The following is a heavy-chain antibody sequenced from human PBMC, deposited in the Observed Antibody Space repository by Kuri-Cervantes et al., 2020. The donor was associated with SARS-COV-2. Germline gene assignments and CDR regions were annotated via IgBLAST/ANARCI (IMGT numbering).Heavy chain of an antibody. D-gene: IGHD2-15*01. J-gene: IGHJ4*02. CDR1: GFTFSSYS. V-gene: IGHV3-48*02. Sequence: GGSLRLSCAASGFTFSSYSMNWVRQAPGKGLEWVSYISSSSSTIYYADSVKGRFTISRDNAKNSLYLQMNSLRDEDTAVYYCARGPDGVSVVAAPPDYYFDYWGQGTLVTVSS. CDR2: ISSSSSTI. CDR3: ARGPDGVSVVAAPPDYYFDY.